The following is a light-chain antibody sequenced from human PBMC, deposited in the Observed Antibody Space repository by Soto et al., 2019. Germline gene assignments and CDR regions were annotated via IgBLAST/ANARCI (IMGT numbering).Light chain of an antibody. J-gene: IGKJ1*01. V-gene: IGKV3-15*01. Sequence: EIVMTQSPVTLSVSPGERATLSCRASQSVSSNIAWYQQKPGQVPRLLIYGASTRATGIPARFSGSGSGTEFTLTISSLQSEDFAVYYCQHYNNWPPWTFGQGTKVEVK. CDR2: GAS. CDR1: QSVSSN. CDR3: QHYNNWPPWT.